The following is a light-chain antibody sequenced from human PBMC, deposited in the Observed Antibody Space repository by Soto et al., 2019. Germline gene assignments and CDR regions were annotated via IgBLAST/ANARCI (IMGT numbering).Light chain of an antibody. CDR3: QQYNNWPQT. CDR1: QSVRSN. Sequence: EIVMTQSPATLSVSPGERATLSCRASQSVRSNLAWYQQKPGQAPRLLIYGASTRATGIPARFSGSGSGTELTLTISSLQSEDFAVYCCQQYNNWPQTFGQGTKVEIK. V-gene: IGKV3-15*01. CDR2: GAS. J-gene: IGKJ1*01.